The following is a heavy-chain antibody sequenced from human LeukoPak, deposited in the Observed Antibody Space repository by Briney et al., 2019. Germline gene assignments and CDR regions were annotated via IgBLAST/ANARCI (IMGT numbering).Heavy chain of an antibody. Sequence: PSETLSLTCAVYGGSFSGYYWSWIRQPPGKGLEWIGEINHSGSTNYNPSLKSRVTISVDTSKNQFSLKLSSVTAADTAVYYCARAPFGIVGATDAFDIWGQGTMVTVSS. V-gene: IGHV4-34*01. CDR2: INHSGST. D-gene: IGHD1-26*01. CDR1: GGSFSGYY. CDR3: ARAPFGIVGATDAFDI. J-gene: IGHJ3*02.